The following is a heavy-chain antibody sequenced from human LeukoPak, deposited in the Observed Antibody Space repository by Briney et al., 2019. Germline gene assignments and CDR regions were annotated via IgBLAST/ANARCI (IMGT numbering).Heavy chain of an antibody. CDR1: GFTFSSYG. J-gene: IGHJ1*01. CDR2: ISYDGSNK. CDR3: ARGGKIPLAGTRSPQYFQH. V-gene: IGHV3-30*03. Sequence: PGRSLRLSCAASGFTFSSYGMHWVRQAPGKGLEWVAVISYDGSNKYYADSVKGRFTISRDNSKNTLYLQMNSLRPEDTAVYYCARGGKIPLAGTRSPQYFQHWGQGTLVTVSS. D-gene: IGHD6-19*01.